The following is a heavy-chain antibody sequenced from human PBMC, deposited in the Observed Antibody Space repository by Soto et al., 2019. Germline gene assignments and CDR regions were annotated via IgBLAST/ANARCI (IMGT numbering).Heavy chain of an antibody. Sequence: PSETLSLTCTVSGDSMSSYYWSWIRQPAGRGLEWIGHIYTTGTTYFNPSLKSRVTMSLDTSKNQFSLRLRSVTAADTAVYYCARDQGHTGYETDWFDPWGQGTLVTVSS. J-gene: IGHJ5*02. D-gene: IGHD5-12*01. V-gene: IGHV4-4*07. CDR3: ARDQGHTGYETDWFDP. CDR1: GDSMSSYY. CDR2: IYTTGTT.